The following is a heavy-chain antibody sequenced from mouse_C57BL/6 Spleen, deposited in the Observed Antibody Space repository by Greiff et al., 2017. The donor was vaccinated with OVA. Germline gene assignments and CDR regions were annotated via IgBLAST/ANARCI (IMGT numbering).Heavy chain of an antibody. J-gene: IGHJ4*01. CDR2: IWGVGST. CDR3: AREIYYEYEGYYAMDY. Sequence: QVQLKQSGPGLVAPSQSLSITCTVSGFSLTSYGVDWVRQSPGKGLEWLGVIWGVGSTNYNSALNSRLTISKANSKSQVFLKMNSLQTDDTAMYYCAREIYYEYEGYYAMDYWGKGTSVTVAS. D-gene: IGHD2-4*01. CDR1: GFSLTSYG. V-gene: IGHV2-6*01.